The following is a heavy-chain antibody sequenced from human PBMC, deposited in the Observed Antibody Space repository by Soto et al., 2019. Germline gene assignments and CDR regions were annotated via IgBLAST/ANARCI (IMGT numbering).Heavy chain of an antibody. CDR2: VYSSGGT. CDR3: ARGQRFSDWFDP. V-gene: IGHV4-4*07. CDR1: GGSMSSYY. Sequence: SETLSLTCTVSGGSMSSYYWTWIRQPAGKGLEWIGRVYSSGGTHYSPSLKSRVTISLDTSKNQFSLRLLSVADADTAVYFCARGQRFSDWFDPWGQGTLVTVSS. D-gene: IGHD3-3*01. J-gene: IGHJ5*02.